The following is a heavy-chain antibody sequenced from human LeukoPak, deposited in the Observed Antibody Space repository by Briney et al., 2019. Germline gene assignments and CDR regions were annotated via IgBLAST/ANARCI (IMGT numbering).Heavy chain of an antibody. V-gene: IGHV1-69*04. D-gene: IGHD6-13*01. CDR3: ATAVSAADSPLRY. CDR2: IIPIFGIA. CDR1: GGTFSSYA. Sequence: SVKVSCKASGGTFSSYAISWVRQAPGQGLEWMGRIIPIFGIANYAQKFQGRVTITADKSTSTAYMELSSLRSEDTAVYYCATAVSAADSPLRYWGQGTLVTVSS. J-gene: IGHJ4*02.